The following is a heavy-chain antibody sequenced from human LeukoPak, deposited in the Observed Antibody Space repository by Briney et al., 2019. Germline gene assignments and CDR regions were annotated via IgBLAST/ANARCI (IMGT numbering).Heavy chain of an antibody. Sequence: ASVKVSCKASGYTFTSYYMHWVRQAPGQGLEWMGIFNPSDGSASYAQKFQGRVTMTRDTSTSTVYMELSTLRSDDTAVYYCARGGTGSPHGTFAGPDYWGQGTLVTVSS. CDR3: ARGGTGSPHGTFAGPDY. J-gene: IGHJ4*02. V-gene: IGHV1-46*01. D-gene: IGHD1-1*01. CDR2: FNPSDGSA. CDR1: GYTFTSYY.